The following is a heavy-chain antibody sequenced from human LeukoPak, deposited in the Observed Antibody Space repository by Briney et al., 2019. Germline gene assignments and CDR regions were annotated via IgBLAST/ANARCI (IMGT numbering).Heavy chain of an antibody. CDR2: IHTSGST. CDR1: GGSVSSGSYY. V-gene: IGHV4-39*07. CDR3: ARVICSGGSCRFDY. Sequence: SETLSLTCTVSGGSVSSGSYYWGWIRQPPGKGLEWIGRIHTSGSTNYNPSLKSRVTMSVDTSKNQFSLKLSSVTAADTAVYYCARVICSGGSCRFDYWGQGTLVTVSS. D-gene: IGHD2-15*01. J-gene: IGHJ4*02.